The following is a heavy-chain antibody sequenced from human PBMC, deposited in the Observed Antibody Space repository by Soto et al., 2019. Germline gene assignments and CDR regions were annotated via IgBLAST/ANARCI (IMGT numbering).Heavy chain of an antibody. CDR3: ARVYCSSTSCPQKFDY. Sequence: PSETLSLTCTVSGGSISSGGYYWSWIRQHPGKGLEWIGYIYYSGSTYYNPSLKSRVTISVDTSKNQFSLKLSSVTAADTAVYYCARVYCSSTSCPQKFDYWGQGTLVTVSS. V-gene: IGHV4-31*03. D-gene: IGHD2-2*01. CDR2: IYYSGST. J-gene: IGHJ4*02. CDR1: GGSISSGGYY.